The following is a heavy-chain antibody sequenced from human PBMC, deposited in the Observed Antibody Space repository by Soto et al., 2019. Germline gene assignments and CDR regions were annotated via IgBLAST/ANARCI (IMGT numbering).Heavy chain of an antibody. CDR3: AGGYCSSTSCYEGYYYYYMDV. Sequence: GASVKVSCKASGYTFTSYGISWVRQAPGQGLEWMGWISAYNGNTNYAQKLQGRVTMTTDTSTSTAYMELRSLRSDDTAVYYCAGGYCSSTSCYEGYYYYYMDVWGKGTTVTVSS. CDR2: ISAYNGNT. CDR1: GYTFTSYG. D-gene: IGHD2-2*01. V-gene: IGHV1-18*01. J-gene: IGHJ6*03.